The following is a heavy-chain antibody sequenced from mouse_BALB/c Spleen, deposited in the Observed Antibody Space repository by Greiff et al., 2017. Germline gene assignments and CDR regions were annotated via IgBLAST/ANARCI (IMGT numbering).Heavy chain of an antibody. J-gene: IGHJ4*01. CDR2: IYPGSGNT. CDR3: ARGVYDVGDY. CDR1: GYTFTDYY. V-gene: IGHV1-77*01. D-gene: IGHD2-12*01. Sequence: QVQLQQSGAELARPGASVKLSCKASGYTFTDYYINWVKQRTGQGLEWIGEIYPGSGNTYYNEKFKGKATLTADKSSSTAYMQLSSLTSEGSAVYFCARGVYDVGDYWGQGTSVTVSS.